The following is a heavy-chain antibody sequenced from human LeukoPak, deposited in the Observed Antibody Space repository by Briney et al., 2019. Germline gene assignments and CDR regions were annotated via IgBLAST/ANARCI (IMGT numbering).Heavy chain of an antibody. CDR1: GFTFSSYS. D-gene: IGHD3-3*01. V-gene: IGHV3-21*01. CDR3: ATTTEDDFWSGQVSYYFDY. Sequence: GGSLRLSCAASGFTFSSYSMNWVRQAPGKGLEWVSSISSSSSYIYYADSVKDRFTISRDNAKNSLYLQMNSLRAEDTAVYYCATTTEDDFWSGQVSYYFDYWGQGTLVTVSS. CDR2: ISSSSSYI. J-gene: IGHJ4*02.